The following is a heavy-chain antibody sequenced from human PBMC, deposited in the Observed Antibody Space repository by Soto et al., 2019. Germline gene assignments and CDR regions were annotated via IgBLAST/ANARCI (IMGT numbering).Heavy chain of an antibody. V-gene: IGHV1-18*04. D-gene: IGHD3-10*01. CDR2: ISAYNGNT. Sequence: ASVKVSCKASGYTFTSYYMHWVRQAPGQGLEWMGWISAYNGNTNYAQKLQGRVTMTTDTSTSTAYMELRSLRSDDTAVYYCARIWFGELLLHYYYYMDVWGKGTTVTVSS. J-gene: IGHJ6*03. CDR1: GYTFTSYY. CDR3: ARIWFGELLLHYYYYMDV.